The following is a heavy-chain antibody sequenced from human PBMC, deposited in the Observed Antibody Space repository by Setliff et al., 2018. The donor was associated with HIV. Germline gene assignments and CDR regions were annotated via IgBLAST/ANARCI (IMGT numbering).Heavy chain of an antibody. V-gene: IGHV1-69*10. CDR2: IIPIVDKT. J-gene: IGHJ4*02. CDR1: GGTFSSHA. D-gene: IGHD6-6*01. CDR3: ARDSRSSIAPYNFDY. Sequence: ASVKVSCKASGGTFSSHAINWVRQAPGQGLEWMGGIIPIVDKTNYAQKFQGRVAITADKSTITAYMDLSSLRSEDTAVYYCARDSRSSIAPYNFDYWGQGTVVTVSS.